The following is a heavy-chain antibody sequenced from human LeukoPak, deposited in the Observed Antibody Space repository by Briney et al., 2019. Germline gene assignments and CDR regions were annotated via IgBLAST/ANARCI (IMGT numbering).Heavy chain of an antibody. J-gene: IGHJ6*02. CDR1: GYTFTGYY. V-gene: IGHV1-2*02. CDR3: ARDSWPLRGSYAESTYYYGRDV. D-gene: IGHD1-26*01. Sequence: ASVKVSCKASGYTFTGYYMHWVRQAPGQGLEWMGWINPNSGGTNYAQKFQGRVTMTRDTSISTAYMELSRLRSDDTAVYYCARDSWPLRGSYAESTYYYGRDVWGQGPTVTVSS. CDR2: INPNSGGT.